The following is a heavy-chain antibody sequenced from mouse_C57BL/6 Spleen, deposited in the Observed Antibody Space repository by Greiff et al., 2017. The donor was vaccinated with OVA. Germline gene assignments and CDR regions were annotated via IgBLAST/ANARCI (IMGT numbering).Heavy chain of an antibody. CDR2: ISSGGSYT. Sequence: EVKLVESGGDLVKPGGSLKLSCAASGFTFSSYGMSWVRQTPDKRLEWVATISSGGSYTYYPDSVKGRFTISRDNAKNTLYLQMSSLKSEDTAMYYCARESSYVYYYAMDYWGQGTSVTVSS. V-gene: IGHV5-6*02. CDR3: ARESSYVYYYAMDY. J-gene: IGHJ4*01. D-gene: IGHD1-1*01. CDR1: GFTFSSYG.